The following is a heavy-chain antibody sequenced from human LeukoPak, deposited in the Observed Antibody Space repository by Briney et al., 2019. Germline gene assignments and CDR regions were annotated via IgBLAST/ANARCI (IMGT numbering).Heavy chain of an antibody. CDR2: IWNDGSNK. J-gene: IGHJ4*02. CDR3: ARDEAAPLSYFLKY. CDR1: GFTFSHCG. V-gene: IGHV3-33*01. Sequence: PGGSLRLSCTTSGFTFSHCGFHWVRQAPGKGLWWVAFIWNDGSNKYYADSVKGRFTISRDNSKNTVYLQMNSLRAEDTAVYYCARDEAAPLSYFLKYWGQGILVTVSS. D-gene: IGHD2-15*01.